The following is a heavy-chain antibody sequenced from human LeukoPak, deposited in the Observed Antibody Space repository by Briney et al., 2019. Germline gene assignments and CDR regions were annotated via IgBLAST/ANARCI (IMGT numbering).Heavy chain of an antibody. CDR1: GGSISSSRYY. Sequence: PSETLSLTCTVSGGSISSSRYYWGWIRQPPGKGLEWIGSIYYSGSTYYNPSLKSRVTISVDTSKNQFSLKLSSVTAADTAVYYCARDPPYCSGGSCYPGAFDIWGQGTMVTVSS. CDR2: IYYSGST. CDR3: ARDPPYCSGGSCYPGAFDI. D-gene: IGHD2-15*01. V-gene: IGHV4-39*07. J-gene: IGHJ3*02.